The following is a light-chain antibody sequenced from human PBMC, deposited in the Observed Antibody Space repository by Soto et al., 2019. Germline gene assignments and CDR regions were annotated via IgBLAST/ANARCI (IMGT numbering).Light chain of an antibody. CDR2: EVS. CDR3: SSYTSSSTYV. CDR1: SSDVGSYNR. Sequence: QSVLTQPPSVSGSPGQSVTISCTGTSSDVGSYNRVSWYQQPPGTPPKLLIYEVSNRPSGVPDRFSGSKSGNTASLTISGLQAEDEADYYCSSYTSSSTYVFGSGTKVTVL. J-gene: IGLJ1*01. V-gene: IGLV2-18*02.